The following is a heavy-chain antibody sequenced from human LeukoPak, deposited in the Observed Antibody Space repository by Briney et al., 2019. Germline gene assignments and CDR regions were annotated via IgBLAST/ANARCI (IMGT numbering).Heavy chain of an antibody. V-gene: IGHV4-30-4*01. CDR2: IFYLGST. J-gene: IGHJ5*02. D-gene: IGHD6-6*01. Sequence: SQTLSLTCTVSGGSISSGNFYWSWIRQPPGKGLEWIGYIFYLGSTYYNLSLKSRITMSVDTSKNQFSLKLRSVTAADTAVYYCARKYPDHWFDPWGQGTLVTVSS. CDR1: GGSISSGNFY. CDR3: ARKYPDHWFDP.